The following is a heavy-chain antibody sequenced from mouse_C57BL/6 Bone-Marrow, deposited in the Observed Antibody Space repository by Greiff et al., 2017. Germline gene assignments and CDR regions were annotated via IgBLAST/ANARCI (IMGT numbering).Heavy chain of an antibody. CDR1: GFTFSSYA. CDR2: ISDGGSYT. J-gene: IGHJ4*01. D-gene: IGHD2-10*01. CDR3: AGDILLMDY. Sequence: EVKVVESGGGLVKPGGSLKLSCAASGFTFSSYAMTWVRQTTEKRLEWVATISDGGSYTYYPDNVKGRFTIARENAKNNLYLQMSHLKSEDTAMYYCAGDILLMDYWGQGTSVTVSS. V-gene: IGHV5-4*01.